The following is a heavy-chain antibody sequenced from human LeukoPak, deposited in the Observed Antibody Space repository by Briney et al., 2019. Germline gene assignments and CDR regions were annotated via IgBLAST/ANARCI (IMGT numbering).Heavy chain of an antibody. J-gene: IGHJ5*02. CDR2: ISGSGGGT. D-gene: IGHD3-22*01. V-gene: IGHV3-23*01. CDR3: AKDSGYDSSGYPFNWFDP. CDR1: GFTFSDYY. Sequence: GGSLRLSCAASGFTFSDYYMSWIRQAPGKGLEWVSAISGSGGGTYYADSVKGRFTISRDNSKNTLYLQMNSLRAEDTAVYYCAKDSGYDSSGYPFNWFDPWGQGTLVTVSS.